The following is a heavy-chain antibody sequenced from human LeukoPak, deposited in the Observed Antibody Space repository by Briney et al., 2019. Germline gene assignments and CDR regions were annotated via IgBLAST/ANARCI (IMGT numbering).Heavy chain of an antibody. J-gene: IGHJ4*02. V-gene: IGHV4-38-2*02. CDR1: GYSISSGYY. Sequence: PSETLSLTCTVSGYSISSGYYWGWIRQPPGKGLEWIGSIYHSGSTYYNPSLKSRVTISVDTSKNQFSLKLNSVTAADTAVYYCARCFGESRYYFDYWGQGTLVTVSS. CDR2: IYHSGST. D-gene: IGHD3-10*01. CDR3: ARCFGESRYYFDY.